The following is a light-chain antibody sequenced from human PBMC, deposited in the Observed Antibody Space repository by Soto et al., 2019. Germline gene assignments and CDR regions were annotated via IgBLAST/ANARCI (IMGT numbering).Light chain of an antibody. Sequence: DIQMTQSPSTLSASVGDRVTITCRASQSISSWLAWYQQKPGKAPKLLIYDASSLESGVPSRFSGSGSGTEFTLTISSLQPDDFATYYCQQYFTYPWTFGHGTKVDI. J-gene: IGKJ1*01. CDR2: DAS. V-gene: IGKV1-5*01. CDR3: QQYFTYPWT. CDR1: QSISSW.